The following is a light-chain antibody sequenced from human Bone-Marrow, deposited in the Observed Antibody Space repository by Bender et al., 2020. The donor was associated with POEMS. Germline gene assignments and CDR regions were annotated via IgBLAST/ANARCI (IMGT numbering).Light chain of an antibody. CDR3: AAWDAGLSGGV. J-gene: IGLJ3*02. CDR2: EVT. CDR1: ITDVGTYNL. Sequence: QSALTQPASVSGSPGQSITISCTGNITDVGTYNLVSWYQQHPGKAPKLILFEVTKQPSGVSDRFSGSKSGNTASLAISGLQSEDEADYYCAAWDAGLSGGVFGGGTKLTVL. V-gene: IGLV2-14*02.